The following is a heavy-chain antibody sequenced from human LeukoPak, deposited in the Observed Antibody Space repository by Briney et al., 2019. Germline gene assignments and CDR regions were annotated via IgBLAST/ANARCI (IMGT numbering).Heavy chain of an antibody. J-gene: IGHJ4*02. D-gene: IGHD5-24*01. Sequence: ASVKVSCKASGYTFTGYYIHWVRQAPGQGLEWMGWINPNSGDPNYAQNFQGRVTMSRDTSISTAYTELSSLRSDDKAVYYCVRGGDGDRRDFDYWGQGTLVTVSS. CDR3: VRGGDGDRRDFDY. V-gene: IGHV1-2*02. CDR2: INPNSGDP. CDR1: GYTFTGYY.